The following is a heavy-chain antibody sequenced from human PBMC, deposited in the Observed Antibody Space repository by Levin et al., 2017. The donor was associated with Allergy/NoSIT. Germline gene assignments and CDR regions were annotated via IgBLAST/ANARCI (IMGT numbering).Heavy chain of an antibody. CDR2: LVPIFETT. CDR1: GGTFSRSG. Sequence: PGESLKISCKASGGTFSRSGLAWVRQAPGQGLEWMGGLVPIFETTNYAHKFQGRVTMTADESTSTAFMELSSLTSDDTAVYYCAKRAVAAQWGDPYFDYWGQGTLVTVSS. D-gene: IGHD1-26*01. CDR3: AKRAVAAQWGDPYFDY. V-gene: IGHV1-69*01. J-gene: IGHJ4*02.